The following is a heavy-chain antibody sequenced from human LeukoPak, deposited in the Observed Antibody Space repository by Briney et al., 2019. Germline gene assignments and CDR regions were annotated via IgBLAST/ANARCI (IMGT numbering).Heavy chain of an antibody. J-gene: IGHJ4*02. V-gene: IGHV3-48*02. Sequence: PGGSLRLSCAASGFTFSSHSMNWVRQAPGKGLEWVSYISSSSGTIYYGDSVKGRFTISRDNVKKSLYLQMNSLRDEDTAVYYCATSGNYYLKYWGQGTLVTVSS. CDR2: ISSSSGTI. D-gene: IGHD1-26*01. CDR3: ATSGNYYLKY. CDR1: GFTFSSHS.